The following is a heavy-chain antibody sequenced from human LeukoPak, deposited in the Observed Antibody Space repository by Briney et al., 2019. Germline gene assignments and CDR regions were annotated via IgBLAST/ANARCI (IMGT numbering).Heavy chain of an antibody. J-gene: IGHJ4*02. CDR2: ISGSGGST. V-gene: IGHV3-23*01. CDR3: AKGMLTVVPAAAFDY. Sequence: PGGSLRLSCAASGFTFSSYAMSWVRQAPGKGLEGVAAISGSGGSTYYAESVKGRFTVSRDNSKNTLYLQMNSLRAEDTAVYYCAKGMLTVVPAAAFDYWGQGTLVTVSS. D-gene: IGHD2-2*01. CDR1: GFTFSSYA.